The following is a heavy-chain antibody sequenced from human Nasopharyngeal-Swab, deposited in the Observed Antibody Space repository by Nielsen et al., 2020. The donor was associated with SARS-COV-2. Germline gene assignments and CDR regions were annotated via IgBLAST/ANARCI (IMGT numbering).Heavy chain of an antibody. CDR3: ARVGSAIFYYYGMDV. CDR1: GYTFSSYG. CDR2: ISGHNGDT. J-gene: IGHJ6*02. D-gene: IGHD3-3*01. V-gene: IGHV1-18*01. Sequence: ASVKVSCKASGYTFSSYGISWVRQAPGQGLEGMGWISGHNGDTKYAQKVQGRVTMTTDTSTSTAYMEVWSLKSDDTAVYYCARVGSAIFYYYGMDVWGQGTTVTVSS.